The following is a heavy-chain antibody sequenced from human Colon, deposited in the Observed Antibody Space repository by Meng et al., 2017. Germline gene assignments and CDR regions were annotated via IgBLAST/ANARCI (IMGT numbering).Heavy chain of an antibody. CDR2: ISYDGSNK. CDR1: GFTFSSYA. V-gene: IGHV3-30*04. D-gene: IGHD2-2*02. J-gene: IGHJ1*01. CDR3: ARESGGGTYCSSTSCYSAEYFQH. Sequence: AGSLRLSCAASGFTFSSYAMHWVRQAPGKGLEWVAVISYDGSNKYYADSVKGRFTISRDNSKTTLYLQMNSLRAEETAVYYGARESGGGTYCSSTSCYSAEYFQHWGQGTQVTVSS.